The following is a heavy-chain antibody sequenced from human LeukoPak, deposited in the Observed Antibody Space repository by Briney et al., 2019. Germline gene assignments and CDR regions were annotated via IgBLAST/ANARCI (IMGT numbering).Heavy chain of an antibody. J-gene: IGHJ2*01. CDR3: ASPFRIVVDV. D-gene: IGHD1-26*01. V-gene: IGHV3-7*01. CDR2: IKQDGSEK. CDR1: GFAFSGYW. Sequence: PGGSLRLSCAASGFAFSGYWMTWVRQAPGKGLEWVANIKQDGSEKYYVDSVKGRFTISRDNAKNLLYLQMNSLRGEDTAVYYCASPFRIVVDVWGRGTLVTVSS.